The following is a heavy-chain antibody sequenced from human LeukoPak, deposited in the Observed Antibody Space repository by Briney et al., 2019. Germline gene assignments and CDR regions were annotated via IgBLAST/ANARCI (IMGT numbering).Heavy chain of an antibody. D-gene: IGHD3-10*01. CDR2: INHSGST. J-gene: IGHJ4*02. V-gene: IGHV4-34*01. CDR3: ARGDYYGSGSYYY. Sequence: SETLSLTCAVYGGSFSGYYWSWIRQPPGKRLEWIGEINHSGSTNYNPSLKSRVTISVDASKNQFSLKLSSVTAADTAVYYCARGDYYGSGSYYYWGQGTLVTVSS. CDR1: GGSFSGYY.